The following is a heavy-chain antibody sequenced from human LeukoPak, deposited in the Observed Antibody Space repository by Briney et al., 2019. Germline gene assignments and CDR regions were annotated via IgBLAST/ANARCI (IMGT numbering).Heavy chain of an antibody. V-gene: IGHV4-30-4*08. CDR3: ARAEPSSSTTFDY. CDR2: IYYSGST. D-gene: IGHD2-2*01. Sequence: ASETLSLTCTVSGSSISSGDYYWSWIRQPPGKGLEWIGYIYYSGSTYYNPSLKSRVTISVDTSKNQFSLKPSSVTAADTAVYYCARAEPSSSTTFDYWGQGTLVTVSS. CDR1: GSSISSGDYY. J-gene: IGHJ4*02.